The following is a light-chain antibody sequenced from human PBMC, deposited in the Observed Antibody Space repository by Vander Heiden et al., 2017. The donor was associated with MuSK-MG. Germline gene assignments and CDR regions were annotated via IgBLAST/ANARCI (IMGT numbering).Light chain of an antibody. CDR3: QVWDSRVV. CDR1: NIGSKK. J-gene: IGLJ2*01. CDR2: RDS. V-gene: IGLV3-9*01. Sequence: SYELTQPLSVSVALGQTARLTCGGNNIGSKKVHWYQQKPGQAPVLVIYRDSNRPSGIPERFSGSNSGNTATLTISRAQAGDEADYYCQVWDSRVVFGGGTKLTVL.